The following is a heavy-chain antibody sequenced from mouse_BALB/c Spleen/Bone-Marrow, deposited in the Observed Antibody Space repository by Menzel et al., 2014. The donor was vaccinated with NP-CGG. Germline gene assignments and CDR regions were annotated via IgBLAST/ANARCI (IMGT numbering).Heavy chain of an antibody. CDR1: GYSFTNYW. D-gene: IGHD2-1*01. V-gene: IGHV1S82*01. CDR3: ARFGNFGGFAY. Sequence: QVQLQQSGAELVRPGASVKLSCKASGYSFTNYWMNWVKQRPGQGLEWIGMIHPSDSETRLNQKFKDKATLTVDKSSSPAFIPLSSPASEGSSVYYCARFGNFGGFAYWGQGTLVTVSA. CDR2: IHPSDSET. J-gene: IGHJ3*01.